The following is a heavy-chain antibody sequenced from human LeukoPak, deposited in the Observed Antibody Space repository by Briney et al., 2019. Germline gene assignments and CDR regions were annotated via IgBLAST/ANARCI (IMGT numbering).Heavy chain of an antibody. CDR3: ARDRGMATMDY. V-gene: IGHV4-39*07. Sequence: ASETLSLTCTVSGGSISSSSYYWGWIRQPPGKGLEWIGSIYYSGSTYYNPSLKSRVTISLDTSKNQFSLRLTSVTAADTAVYFCARDRGMATMDYWGQGTLVIVSS. D-gene: IGHD5-24*01. J-gene: IGHJ4*02. CDR2: IYYSGST. CDR1: GGSISSSSYY.